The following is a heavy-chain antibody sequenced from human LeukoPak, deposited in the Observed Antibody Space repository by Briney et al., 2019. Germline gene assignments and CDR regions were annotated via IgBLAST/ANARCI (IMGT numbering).Heavy chain of an antibody. Sequence: PGGSLRLSCTTSRFALSNYATNWVRPAPGKGREWVSGISGFNTYYADSVKGRFTIFRDNSKNVLYLQMDRLRAEDTAVYSCAKDVCTSPRCLLYFDSWGQGTLVTVSS. V-gene: IGHV3-23*01. J-gene: IGHJ4*02. CDR1: RFALSNYA. D-gene: IGHD2-8*01. CDR3: AKDVCTSPRCLLYFDS. CDR2: ISGFNT.